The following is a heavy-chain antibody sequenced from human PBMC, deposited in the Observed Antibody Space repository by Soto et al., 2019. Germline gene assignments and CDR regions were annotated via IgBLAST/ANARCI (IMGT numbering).Heavy chain of an antibody. CDR3: ARSRLWEQHFAP. D-gene: IGHD1-26*01. CDR2: IYYSGSI. J-gene: IGHJ1*01. Sequence: SGTLELTCTVSGGSITSEGYYWSWIRQLPGKGLEWIGYIYYSGSIFYNPFLKSRASISAHSSKKQFSLKLSSVTAADTAVYYCARSRLWEQHFAPWGRVTLVTVS. CDR1: GGSITSEGYY. V-gene: IGHV4-31*03.